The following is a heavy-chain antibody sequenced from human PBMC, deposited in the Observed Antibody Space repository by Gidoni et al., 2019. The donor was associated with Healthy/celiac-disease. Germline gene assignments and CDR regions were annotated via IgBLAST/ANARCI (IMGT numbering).Heavy chain of an antibody. V-gene: IGHV4-30-2*01. CDR2: IYHSGST. CDR3: ARVAATRAFDI. CDR1: GGSISSGGYS. J-gene: IGHJ3*02. D-gene: IGHD2-15*01. Sequence: QLQLQESGSGLVKPSQTLSLTCAVSGGSISSGGYSWSWIRQPPGKGLEWIVYIYHSGSTYYHPSLQSRVTISVDRSKNQFSLKLSSVTAADTAVYYCARVAATRAFDIWGQGTMVTVSS.